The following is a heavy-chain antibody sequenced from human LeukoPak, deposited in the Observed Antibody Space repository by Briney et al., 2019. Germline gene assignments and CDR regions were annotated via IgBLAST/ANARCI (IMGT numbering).Heavy chain of an antibody. CDR3: ARDQVHEDYFDASDI. Sequence: ASVKVSCKASGYTFTGYYMHWVRQAPGQGLEWMGWISAYNGNTNYAQKLQGRVTMTADTSTSTAYMELRSLRSDDTAVYYCARDQVHEDYFDASDIWGQGTMVTVPS. V-gene: IGHV1-18*04. J-gene: IGHJ3*02. D-gene: IGHD2/OR15-2a*01. CDR1: GYTFTGYY. CDR2: ISAYNGNT.